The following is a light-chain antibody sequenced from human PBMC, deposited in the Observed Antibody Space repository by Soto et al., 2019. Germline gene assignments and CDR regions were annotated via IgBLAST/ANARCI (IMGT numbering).Light chain of an antibody. CDR3: LFFRGGTLV. CDR1: TGAVTSGYY. V-gene: IGLV7-43*01. Sequence: QAVVTQEPSLTVSPGGTVTLTCASSTGAVTSGYYPNWFQRKPGQAPRPLIYSASNKHSWTPARFSGSLLGGKAALTLSGLEAEGEAEYFRLFFRGGTLVFGGGTKLTVL. CDR2: SAS. J-gene: IGLJ3*02.